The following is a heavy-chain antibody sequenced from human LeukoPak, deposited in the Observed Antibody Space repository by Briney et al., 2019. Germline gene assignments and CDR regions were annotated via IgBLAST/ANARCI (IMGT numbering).Heavy chain of an antibody. D-gene: IGHD4-23*01. J-gene: IGHJ4*02. CDR2: IYTSGST. V-gene: IGHV4-4*07. CDR1: GGSISSYY. Sequence: ASETLSLTCTVSGGSISSYYWSWIRQPAGKGLEWIGRIYTSGSTNYNPSLKSRVTISVDTSKNQFSLKLNSVTAADTAVYYCARIRAGGAYFDYWGQGTLVTVSS. CDR3: ARIRAGGAYFDY.